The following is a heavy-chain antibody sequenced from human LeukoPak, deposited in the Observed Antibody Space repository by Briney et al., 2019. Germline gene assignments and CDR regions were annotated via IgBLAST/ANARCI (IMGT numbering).Heavy chain of an antibody. V-gene: IGHV3-7*01. J-gene: IGHJ3*02. Sequence: GGSLRLSCAASGFTFSSYWMSWVRQAPGKGLEWVANIKQDGSEKYYVDSVKGRFTISRDNAKNSLYLQVNSLRAEDTAVYYCARVINMIVVVPWNDAFDIWGQGTMVTVSS. CDR2: IKQDGSEK. D-gene: IGHD3-22*01. CDR3: ARVINMIVVVPWNDAFDI. CDR1: GFTFSSYW.